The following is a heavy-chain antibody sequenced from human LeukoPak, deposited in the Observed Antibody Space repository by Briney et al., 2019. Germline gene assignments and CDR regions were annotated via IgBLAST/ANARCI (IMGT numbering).Heavy chain of an antibody. Sequence: KRGESLKISCKGSGYSFTSYWIGCVRQMPGKGLEWLGMIYPGDSDTIYSPSFQGQVTISADKSISTAYLQWSSLKASDTAMYYCARPKEPSAIHAFDYWGQGTLVTVSS. CDR2: IYPGDSDT. D-gene: IGHD1-26*01. CDR1: GYSFTSYW. J-gene: IGHJ4*02. V-gene: IGHV5-51*01. CDR3: ARPKEPSAIHAFDY.